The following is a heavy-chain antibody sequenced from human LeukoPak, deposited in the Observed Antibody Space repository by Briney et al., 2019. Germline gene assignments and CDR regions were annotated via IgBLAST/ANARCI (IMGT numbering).Heavy chain of an antibody. D-gene: IGHD2-21*01. V-gene: IGHV3-64*02. J-gene: IGHJ4*02. Sequence: GGSLRLSCAASGFTFSSYSMHWVRQAPGKGLEYVSVISSDGDNTYYADSVKGRFTISRDNSKNTLYLQMGSLRAEDMAVYYCARAALEYCGGDCLDYWGQGTLVAVPS. CDR2: ISSDGDNT. CDR3: ARAALEYCGGDCLDY. CDR1: GFTFSSYS.